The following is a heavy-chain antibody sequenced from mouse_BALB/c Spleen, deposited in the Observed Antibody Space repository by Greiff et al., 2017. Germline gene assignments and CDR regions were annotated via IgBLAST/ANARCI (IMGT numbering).Heavy chain of an antibody. Sequence: VKLQESGAELAKPGASVKMSCKASGYTFTSYWMHWVKQRPGQGLEWIGYINPSTGYTEYNQKFKDKATLTADKSSSTAYMQLSSLTSEDSAVYYCASYYRYDYFDYWGQGTTLTVSS. D-gene: IGHD2-14*01. CDR3: ASYYRYDYFDY. J-gene: IGHJ2*01. CDR1: GYTFTSYW. CDR2: INPSTGYT. V-gene: IGHV1-7*01.